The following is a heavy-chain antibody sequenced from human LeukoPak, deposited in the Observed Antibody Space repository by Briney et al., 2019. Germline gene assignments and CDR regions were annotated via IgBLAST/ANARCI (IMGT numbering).Heavy chain of an antibody. CDR1: GYSFTNYW. J-gene: IGHJ5*02. Sequence: GESLKISCKGSGYSFTNYWIGWVRQMPGKGLEWMGIIYPSDSDTRYSPSFQGQVTISADKSISTAYLQWNSLKASDTAMYYCARQEYCSGASCYTWFDPWGQGTLVTVSS. CDR3: ARQEYCSGASCYTWFDP. V-gene: IGHV5-51*01. D-gene: IGHD2-15*01. CDR2: IYPSDSDT.